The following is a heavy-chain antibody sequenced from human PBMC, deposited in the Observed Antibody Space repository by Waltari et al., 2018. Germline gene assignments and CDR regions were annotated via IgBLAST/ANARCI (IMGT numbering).Heavy chain of an antibody. CDR1: GFTVSSNY. CDR2: LYSGVST. V-gene: IGHV3-53*01. Sequence: EVQLVESGGDLIQPGGSLRLSCAASGFTVSSNYMRWARQAPGKGLGWVAILYSGVSTYYGDSVKGRFTISRDSSKTTLYLQLNSLRAEDTAVYYCARDYCDRTSCSVAWGQGTLVTVSS. D-gene: IGHD2-2*01. J-gene: IGHJ5*02. CDR3: ARDYCDRTSCSVA.